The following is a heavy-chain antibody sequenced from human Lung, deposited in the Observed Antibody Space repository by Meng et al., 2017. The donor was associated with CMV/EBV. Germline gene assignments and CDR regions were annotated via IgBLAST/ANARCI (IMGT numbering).Heavy chain of an antibody. CDR3: ARGPYRHSGSYYAFDY. Sequence: GGSLSDHYWNWIRQPPGKGLGWIGEMNPSGDEKYNPSLVSRVSMSLDTSEKRVSLTLTSLSAADTAVYYCARGPYRHSGSYYAFDYWGQGVLVTVSS. J-gene: IGHJ4*02. CDR1: GGSLSDHY. D-gene: IGHD1-26*01. CDR2: MNPSGDE. V-gene: IGHV4-34*01.